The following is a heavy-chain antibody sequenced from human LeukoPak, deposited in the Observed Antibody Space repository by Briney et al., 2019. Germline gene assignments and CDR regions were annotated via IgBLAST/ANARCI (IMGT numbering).Heavy chain of an antibody. CDR1: GGSISSYY. V-gene: IGHV4-59*08. CDR2: IYYSGST. D-gene: IGHD3-9*01. CDR3: ARHGDDILGYFDY. J-gene: IGHJ4*02. Sequence: SETLSLTCTVSGGSISSYYWSWIRQPPGKRLEWIGYIYYSGSTNYNPSLKSRVTISVDTSKNQFSLKLSSVTAADTAVYYCARHGDDILGYFDYWGQGTLVTVSS.